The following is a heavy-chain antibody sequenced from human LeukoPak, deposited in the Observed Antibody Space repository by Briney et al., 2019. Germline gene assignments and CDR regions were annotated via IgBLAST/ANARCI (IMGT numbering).Heavy chain of an antibody. J-gene: IGHJ6*03. Sequence: SETLSLTCAVYGGSFSGYYWSWIRQPPGKGLEWIGEINHSGSTNYNPSLKSRVTISVDTSKNQFSLKLSSVTAADTAVYYCARGKAKDYGDYYYYYYYMDVWGEGTTVTVSS. CDR3: ARGKAKDYGDYYYYYYYMDV. V-gene: IGHV4-34*01. CDR1: GGSFSGYY. D-gene: IGHD4-17*01. CDR2: INHSGST.